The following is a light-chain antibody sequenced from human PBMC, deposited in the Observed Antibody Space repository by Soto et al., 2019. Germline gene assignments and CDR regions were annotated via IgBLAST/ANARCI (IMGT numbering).Light chain of an antibody. Sequence: DIQMTQSPPSLSASVGDRVTITCRASQAISNFVAWYQQKPGKAPSLLIYEASTLQSGVPPRFSGRGSGTAFNLTISSLQPEDVATYFWQNYNGAPYAFGQGTKLEIK. CDR1: QAISNF. CDR3: QNYNGAPYA. CDR2: EAS. V-gene: IGKV1-27*01. J-gene: IGKJ2*01.